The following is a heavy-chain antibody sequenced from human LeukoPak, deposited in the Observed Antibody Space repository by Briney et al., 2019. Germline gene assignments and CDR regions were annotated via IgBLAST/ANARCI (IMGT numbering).Heavy chain of an antibody. CDR3: ARDPSIVGATPYFDY. J-gene: IGHJ4*02. CDR2: MSGSGGST. V-gene: IGHV3-23*01. D-gene: IGHD1-26*01. Sequence: GGSLRLSCTVSGFTFSNNAMSWVRQAPGKGLEWVSTMSGSGGSTYYADSVKGRFTISRDNSKNTLSLQMNSLRAEDTAVYYCARDPSIVGATPYFDYWGQGTLVTVSS. CDR1: GFTFSNNA.